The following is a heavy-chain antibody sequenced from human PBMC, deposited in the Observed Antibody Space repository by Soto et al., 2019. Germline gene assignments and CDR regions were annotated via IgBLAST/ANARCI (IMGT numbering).Heavy chain of an antibody. Sequence: PGGSLRLFCAASGFTFSIFAMSRVGQSPGKGLEWVSTISGSGGSTYYADAVKGRFTISRDNSMGTLYLQMKSLRVEDTAIYYCAKEVSLGSTVDPGYWGQCALVTVS. CDR2: ISGSGGST. CDR1: GFTFSIFA. V-gene: IGHV3-23*01. D-gene: IGHD7-27*01. J-gene: IGHJ4*02. CDR3: AKEVSLGSTVDPGY.